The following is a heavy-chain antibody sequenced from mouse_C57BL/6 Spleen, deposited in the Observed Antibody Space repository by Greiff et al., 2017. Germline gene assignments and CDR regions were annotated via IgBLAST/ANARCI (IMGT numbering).Heavy chain of an antibody. CDR3: ARDYGSSYRAWFAY. Sequence: VQVVESGPGMVKPSQSLSLTCTVTGYSITSGYDWHWIRHFPGNKLEWMGYISYSGSTNYHPSLKSRISITHDTSKNHFFLKLNSVTTEDTATYYCARDYGSSYRAWFAYWGQGTLVTVSA. J-gene: IGHJ3*01. CDR1: GYSITSGYD. D-gene: IGHD1-1*01. V-gene: IGHV3-1*01. CDR2: ISYSGST.